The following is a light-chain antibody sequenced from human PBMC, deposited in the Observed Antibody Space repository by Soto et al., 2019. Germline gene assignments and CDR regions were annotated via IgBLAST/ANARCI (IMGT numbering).Light chain of an antibody. CDR2: GAS. J-gene: IGKJ3*01. CDR1: QSVSSSY. V-gene: IGKV3-20*01. CDR3: QQYGSSLLT. Sequence: EIVLTQSPGTLSFSPGERATLSCRASQSVSSSYLAWYQQKPGQAPRLLIYGASSRATGIPDRFSGSGAGTDFALIISRLEPEDFAVYYCQQYGSSLLTFGPGTKVDI.